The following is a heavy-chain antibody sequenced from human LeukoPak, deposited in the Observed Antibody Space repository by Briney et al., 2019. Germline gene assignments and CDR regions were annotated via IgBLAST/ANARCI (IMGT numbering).Heavy chain of an antibody. CDR2: IYHSGST. V-gene: IGHV4-30-2*01. D-gene: IGHD4-17*01. Sequence: SQTLSLTCAVSGGSISSGGYSWSWIRQPPGKGLEWIGNIYHSGSTYYNPSLKSRVTISVDRSKNQFSLKLNSATAADTAVYYCARVRPDYGDYVWYFDYWGQGTLVTVSS. J-gene: IGHJ4*02. CDR1: GGSISSGGYS. CDR3: ARVRPDYGDYVWYFDY.